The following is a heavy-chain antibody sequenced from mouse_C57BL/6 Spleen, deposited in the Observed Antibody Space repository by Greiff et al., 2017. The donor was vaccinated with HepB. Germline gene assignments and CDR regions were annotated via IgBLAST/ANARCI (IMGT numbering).Heavy chain of an antibody. CDR3: ARGTYGSGYFDY. Sequence: EVQLMESGPGMVKPSQSLSLTCTVTGYSITSGYDWHWIRHFPGNKLEWMGYISYSGSTNYNPSLKSRISITHDTSKNHFFLKLNSVTTEDTATYYCARGTYGSGYFDYWGQGTTLTVSS. CDR2: ISYSGST. CDR1: GYSITSGYD. D-gene: IGHD1-1*01. V-gene: IGHV3-1*01. J-gene: IGHJ2*01.